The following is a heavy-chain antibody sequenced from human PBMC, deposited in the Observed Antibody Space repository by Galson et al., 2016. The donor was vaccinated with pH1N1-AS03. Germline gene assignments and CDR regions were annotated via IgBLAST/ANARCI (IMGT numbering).Heavy chain of an antibody. V-gene: IGHV3-23*01. CDR3: AKKFYYDSSGHHLDVADV. D-gene: IGHD3-22*01. Sequence: SLRLSCAVSGLSVAKNYMSWVCQAPGKGLEWVSSISGSGGSTNSADSVRDRFSISRDNSKNTLFLQMNRLRADDTAVYYCAKKFYYDSSGHHLDVADVWGQGTTVTVSS. CDR1: GLSVAKNY. CDR2: ISGSGGST. J-gene: IGHJ3*01.